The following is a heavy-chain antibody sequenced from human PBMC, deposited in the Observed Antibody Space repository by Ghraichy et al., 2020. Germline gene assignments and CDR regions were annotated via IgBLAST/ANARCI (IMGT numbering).Heavy chain of an antibody. J-gene: IGHJ4*02. CDR2: IKTDGTTK. CDR3: AKTGGVNYYDSSGYLNY. CDR1: GFSFSTYW. D-gene: IGHD3-22*01. Sequence: GESLNISCEASGFSFSTYWMHWVRQAPGKGLVWVSRIKTDGTTKVYADSVKGRFTISRDNAENSLYLQMNSLRAEDTAVYYCAKTGGVNYYDSSGYLNYWGQGTLGTVSS. V-gene: IGHV3-74*01.